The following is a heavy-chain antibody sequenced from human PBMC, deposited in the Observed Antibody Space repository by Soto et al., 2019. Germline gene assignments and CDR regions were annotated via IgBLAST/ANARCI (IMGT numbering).Heavy chain of an antibody. Sequence: SETLSLTCTVSGGSISSYYWSWIRQPPGKGLEWIGYIYYSGSTNYNPSLKSRVTISVDTSKNQFSLKLSSVTAADTAVYYCARHTSGWYSSFDYWGQGTLVTVS. CDR3: ARHTSGWYSSFDY. J-gene: IGHJ4*02. V-gene: IGHV4-59*08. CDR2: IYYSGST. D-gene: IGHD6-19*01. CDR1: GGSISSYY.